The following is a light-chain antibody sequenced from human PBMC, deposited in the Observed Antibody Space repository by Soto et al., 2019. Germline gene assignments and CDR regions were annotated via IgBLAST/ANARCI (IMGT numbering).Light chain of an antibody. CDR1: SSDIGGYNF. V-gene: IGLV2-8*01. J-gene: IGLJ2*01. CDR2: EVN. CDR3: SSYADTNDLV. Sequence: QSALTQPPSASGSPGQSVTISCTGTSSDIGGYNFVSWYQQHPGKAPKLMIDEVNRPPSGVPDRFSGSKSGNTASLTVAGLQAEDEADYYCSSYADTNDLVFGGGTKLTV.